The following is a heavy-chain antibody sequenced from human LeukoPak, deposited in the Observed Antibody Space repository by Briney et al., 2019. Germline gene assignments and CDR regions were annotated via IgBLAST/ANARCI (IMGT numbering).Heavy chain of an antibody. V-gene: IGHV1-46*01. CDR1: GYTFTSYY. Sequence: GASVNVSCKASGYTFTSYYMHCVRQAPGQGLECMGIINPSGGSTSYAQKFQGRVTMTRDTSTSTVYMELSSLRSEDTAVYYCARDKSVAGPDPVYYFDYWGQGTLVTVSS. CDR3: ARDKSVAGPDPVYYFDY. J-gene: IGHJ4*02. CDR2: INPSGGST. D-gene: IGHD6-19*01.